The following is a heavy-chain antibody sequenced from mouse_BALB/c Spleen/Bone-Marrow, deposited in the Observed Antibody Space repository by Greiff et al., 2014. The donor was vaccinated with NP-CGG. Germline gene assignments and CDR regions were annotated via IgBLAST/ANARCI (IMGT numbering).Heavy chain of an antibody. CDR1: GYTFTSYW. J-gene: IGHJ3*01. CDR2: IYPSDSYT. D-gene: IGHD1-1*01. V-gene: IGHV1-69*02. CDR3: TRGDYCGSSSFAY. Sequence: LVESGAELVRPGASVKLSCKASGYTFTSYWINWVKQRPGQGLQWIGNIYPSDSYTNYNQKFKDKATLTVDKSSSTAYMQLSSPTSEDSAVYYCTRGDYCGSSSFAYWGQGTLVTVST.